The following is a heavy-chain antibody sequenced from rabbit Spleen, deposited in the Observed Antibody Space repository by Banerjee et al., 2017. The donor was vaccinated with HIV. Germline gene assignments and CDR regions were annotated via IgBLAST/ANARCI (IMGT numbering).Heavy chain of an antibody. CDR1: GFTLSSYY. V-gene: IGHV1S7*01. D-gene: IGHD8-1*01. CDR2: IDPVFGIT. J-gene: IGHJ3*01. Sequence: QSLEESGGGLVKPGASLTLTCKASGFTLSSYYMNWVRQAPGKGLEWIGYIDPVFGITYYANWVNGRFSISRENAQNTVFLQMTSLTAADTATYFCARDGTGGSYFALWGQGTLVTVS. CDR3: ARDGTGGSYFAL.